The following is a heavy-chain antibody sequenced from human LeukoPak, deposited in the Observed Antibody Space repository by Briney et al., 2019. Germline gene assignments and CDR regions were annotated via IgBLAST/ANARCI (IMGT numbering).Heavy chain of an antibody. J-gene: IGHJ4*02. Sequence: SETLSLTCTVSGGSISGYYWSWIRQSPSRGLEWLGRTYYSSNWYNDYAVSVKSRITINPDTSKNQFSLQLNSVTPEDTAVYYCSRGWLQQGFDYWGQGTLVTVSS. CDR2: TYYSSNWYN. D-gene: IGHD5-24*01. V-gene: IGHV6-1*01. CDR1: GGSISGYY. CDR3: SRGWLQQGFDY.